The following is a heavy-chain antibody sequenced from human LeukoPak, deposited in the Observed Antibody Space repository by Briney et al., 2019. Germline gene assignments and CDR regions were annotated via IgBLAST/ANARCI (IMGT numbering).Heavy chain of an antibody. CDR2: IYHSGST. J-gene: IGHJ4*02. Sequence: SQTLSLTCAVSGGSISSGGYSWSWIRQPPGKGLEWIGYIYHSGSTYYNLSLKSRVTISVDRSKNQFSLKLSSVTAADTAVYYCAREVGQFYYGSGSYLGYFDYWGQGTLVTVSS. CDR3: AREVGQFYYGSGSYLGYFDY. CDR1: GGSISSGGYS. D-gene: IGHD3-10*01. V-gene: IGHV4-30-2*01.